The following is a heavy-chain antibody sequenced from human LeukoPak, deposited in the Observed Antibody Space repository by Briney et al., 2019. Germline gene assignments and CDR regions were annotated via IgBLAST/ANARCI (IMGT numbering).Heavy chain of an antibody. D-gene: IGHD3-10*01. Sequence: PGESLKISCKGSGYSFTNYWIGWVRQMPGKGLEWMGIIYPGDSHTRYSPSFQGQVTISADKSINTAYLQWSSLKASDTAMYYCARQKSYGSGSYCDYWGQGTLVSVSS. J-gene: IGHJ4*02. CDR1: GYSFTNYW. CDR2: IYPGDSHT. V-gene: IGHV5-51*01. CDR3: ARQKSYGSGSYCDY.